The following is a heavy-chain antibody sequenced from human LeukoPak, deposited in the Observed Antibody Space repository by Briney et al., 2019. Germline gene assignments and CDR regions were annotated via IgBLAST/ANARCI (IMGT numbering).Heavy chain of an antibody. J-gene: IGHJ3*02. CDR3: ARVRRGEVYVSSGYYSGAFDI. D-gene: IGHD3-22*01. V-gene: IGHV4-61*01. CDR1: GGSISSSSYY. Sequence: SETLSLTCTVSGGSISSSSYYWSWIRQPPGKGLEWIGYIYYSGSTNYNPSLKSRVTISVDTSKNQFSLKLSSVTAADTAVYYCARVRRGEVYVSSGYYSGAFDIWGQGTMVTVSS. CDR2: IYYSGST.